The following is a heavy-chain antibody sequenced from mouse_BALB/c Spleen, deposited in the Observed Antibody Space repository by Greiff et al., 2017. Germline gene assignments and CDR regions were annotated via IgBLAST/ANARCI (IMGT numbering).Heavy chain of an antibody. Sequence: QVQLKESGPGLVAPSQSLSITCTVSGFSLTSYGVHWVRQPPGKGLEWLGVIWAGGSTNYNSALMSRLSISKDNSKSHVFLIMNSLQTDDTAMYYCATDLLMITGAMAYWGQGTSVTVSS. CDR1: GFSLTSYG. D-gene: IGHD2-4*01. J-gene: IGHJ4*01. CDR3: ATDLLMITGAMAY. V-gene: IGHV2-9*02. CDR2: IWAGGST.